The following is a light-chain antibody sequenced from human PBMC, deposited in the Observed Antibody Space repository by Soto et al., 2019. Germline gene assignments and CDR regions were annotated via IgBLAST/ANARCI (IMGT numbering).Light chain of an antibody. J-gene: IGLJ1*01. CDR2: EDS. V-gene: IGLV2-23*01. Sequence: QSVLTQPASVSGSPGQSLTISCTGTSSDVGSYNLASWYQQHPGKAPKLMIYEDSKRPSGVSNRFSGSKSGNTASLTISGLQAEDEADYFCCSYAGSSTYVFGTGTKVTVL. CDR1: SSDVGSYNL. CDR3: CSYAGSSTYV.